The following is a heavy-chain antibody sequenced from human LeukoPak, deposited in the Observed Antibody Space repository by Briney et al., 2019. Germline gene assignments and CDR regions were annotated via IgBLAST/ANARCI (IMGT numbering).Heavy chain of an antibody. J-gene: IGHJ5*02. CDR3: ARDDLLSRWFDP. CDR2: IYYSGST. D-gene: IGHD3-16*02. Sequence: SETLSLTCTVSGGSISSGDYYWSWIRQPPGKGLEWIGYIYYSGSTYYNPPLKSRVTISVDTSKNQFSLKLSSVTAADTAVYYCARDDLLSRWFDPWGQGTLVTVSS. V-gene: IGHV4-30-4*08. CDR1: GGSISSGDYY.